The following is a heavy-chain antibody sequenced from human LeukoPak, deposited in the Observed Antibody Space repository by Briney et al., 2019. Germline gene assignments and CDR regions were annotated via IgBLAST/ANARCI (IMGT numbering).Heavy chain of an antibody. V-gene: IGHV3-23*01. CDR3: AKFYADYGDYELFSRDY. CDR1: GFTSKTSA. D-gene: IGHD4-17*01. Sequence: GGSLRLSCAVSGFTSKTSAMSWVRQAPGKGLEWVSGISRSGDGTYYADSVKGRFTISRDNSKNTLYLQMNSLRAEDTAVDYCAKFYADYGDYELFSRDYWGQGTLVTVSS. J-gene: IGHJ4*02. CDR2: ISRSGDGT.